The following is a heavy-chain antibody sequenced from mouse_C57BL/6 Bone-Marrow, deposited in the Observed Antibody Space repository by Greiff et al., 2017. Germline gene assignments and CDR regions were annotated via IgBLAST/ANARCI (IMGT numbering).Heavy chain of an antibody. CDR1: EYEFPSHD. CDR3: ASVYYDYADWYFDV. D-gene: IGHD2-4*01. J-gene: IGHJ1*03. CDR2: INSDGGST. V-gene: IGHV5-2*01. Sequence: EVKLMESGGGLVQPGESLKLSCESNEYEFPSHDMSWVRKTPEKRLELVAAINSDGGSTYYPATMASRFIISRDNTKKTLYLQMSSLRSEYTALYYCASVYYDYADWYFDVWGTGTTVTVSS.